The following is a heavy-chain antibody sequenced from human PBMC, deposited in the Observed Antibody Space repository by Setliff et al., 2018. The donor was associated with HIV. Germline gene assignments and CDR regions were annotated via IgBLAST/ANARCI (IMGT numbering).Heavy chain of an antibody. J-gene: IGHJ3*01. CDR1: GGSISSFY. Sequence: SETLSLTCTVSGGSISSFYWSWIRQPPGKGPEWIGYINSSGSSDNNPSLKSRVTLSVDTSKHQFSLKLSSVTAADTAVYYCARVQMAYAAFDVWGQGTMVTVSS. D-gene: IGHD4-17*01. CDR3: ARVQMAYAAFDV. V-gene: IGHV4-4*09. CDR2: INSSGSS.